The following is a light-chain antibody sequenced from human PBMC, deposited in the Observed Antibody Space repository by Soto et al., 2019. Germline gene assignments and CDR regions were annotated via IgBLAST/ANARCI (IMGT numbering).Light chain of an antibody. CDR2: DVS. CDR1: SSDVGGYNY. Sequence: QSALTQPASLSGSPGQSITISCTGTSSDVGGYNYVSWYQQHPGKAPKLMIYDVSNRPSGVSNRFSGSKSGNTASLTISGLQAEDEPDYYCSSYTSSSTPVVFGGGTKLTVL. V-gene: IGLV2-14*01. J-gene: IGLJ2*01. CDR3: SSYTSSSTPVV.